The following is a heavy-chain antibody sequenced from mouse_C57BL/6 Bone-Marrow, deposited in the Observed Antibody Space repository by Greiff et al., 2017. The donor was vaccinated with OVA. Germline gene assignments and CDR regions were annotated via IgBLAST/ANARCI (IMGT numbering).Heavy chain of an antibody. CDR1: GYTFTDYE. CDR3: TGFGSSYGRFDY. Sequence: QVQLQQSGAELVRPGASVTLSCKASGYTFTDYEMHWVKQTPVHGLEWIGAIDPETGGTAYNQKFKGKAILTADKSSSTAYMELRSLTSEDSAVYYCTGFGSSYGRFDYWGQGTTLTVSS. V-gene: IGHV1-15*01. D-gene: IGHD1-1*01. CDR2: IDPETGGT. J-gene: IGHJ2*01.